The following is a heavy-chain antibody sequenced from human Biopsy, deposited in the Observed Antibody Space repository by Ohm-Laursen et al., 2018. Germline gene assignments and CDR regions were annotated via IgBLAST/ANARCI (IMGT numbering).Heavy chain of an antibody. CDR2: IKWNSGKI. CDR1: GFNLGDYA. Sequence: SLRLSCAATGFNLGDYAMHWVRQVPGKGLEWVSGIKWNSGKIDYADSVKGRFTISRDNAKNSLYPHMNSLRTEDSVFYYCARDTGTMVRGVLYQWGQGTQVTVSS. J-gene: IGHJ4*02. D-gene: IGHD3-10*01. CDR3: ARDTGTMVRGVLYQ. V-gene: IGHV3-9*01.